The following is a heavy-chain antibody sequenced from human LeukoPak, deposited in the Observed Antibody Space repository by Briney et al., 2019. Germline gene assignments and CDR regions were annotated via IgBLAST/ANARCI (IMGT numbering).Heavy chain of an antibody. J-gene: IGHJ4*02. V-gene: IGHV4-39*01. D-gene: IGHD2-15*01. Sequence: SETLSLTCSVSDGSMNSNTYYWGWIRQPPGKGLEWIGSIYYSGSTYYNPSLKSRVTISVDTSKNQFSLKLSSVTAADTAVYYCASRYCSGGSCYEDYWGQGTLVTVSS. CDR1: DGSMNSNTYY. CDR2: IYYSGST. CDR3: ASRYCSGGSCYEDY.